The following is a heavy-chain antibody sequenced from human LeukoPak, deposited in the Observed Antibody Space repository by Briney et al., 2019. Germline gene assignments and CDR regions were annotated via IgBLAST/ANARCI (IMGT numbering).Heavy chain of an antibody. CDR1: GGSSSSYY. CDR3: ARDLLRYGFDS. J-gene: IGHJ4*02. V-gene: IGHV4-59*01. Sequence: PSETLSLTCTVSGGSSSSYYWSWIRQPPGKGLEWIGFLYYSGSTNYNPTLKSRVTISADTSKNQFSLKLSSVTAADTAVYYYARDLLRYGFDSWGQGTLVTVSS. D-gene: IGHD5-18*01. CDR2: LYYSGST.